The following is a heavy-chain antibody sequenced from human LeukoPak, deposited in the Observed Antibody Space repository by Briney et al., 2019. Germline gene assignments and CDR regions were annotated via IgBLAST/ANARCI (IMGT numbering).Heavy chain of an antibody. CDR2: ISYDGSNK. CDR3: ARDKSIAAAGHYFDY. J-gene: IGHJ4*02. V-gene: IGHV3-30-3*01. Sequence: GGSLRLSCEGSGITLSNHGLHWVRQAPGKGLEWVAVISYDGSNKYYADSVKGRFTISRDNAKNSLYLQMNSLRAEDTAVYYCARDKSIAAAGHYFDYWGQGTLVTVSS. CDR1: GITLSNHG. D-gene: IGHD6-13*01.